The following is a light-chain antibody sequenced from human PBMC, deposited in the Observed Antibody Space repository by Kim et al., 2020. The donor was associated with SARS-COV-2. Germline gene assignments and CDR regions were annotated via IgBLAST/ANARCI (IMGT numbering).Light chain of an antibody. CDR3: NSRDSSGNVV. Sequence: SSELTQDPAVSVALGQRVRITCQGDSLRNYYASWYQQKPGQAPVLVIYGRNNRPSGIPDRFSGSTSGNTASLTITGAQAEDEADYYCNSRDSSGNVVFGGGTQLTVL. J-gene: IGLJ2*01. CDR2: GRN. V-gene: IGLV3-19*01. CDR1: SLRNYY.